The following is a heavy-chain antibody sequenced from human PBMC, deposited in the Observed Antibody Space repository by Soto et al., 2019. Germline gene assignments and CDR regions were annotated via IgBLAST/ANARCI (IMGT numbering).Heavy chain of an antibody. D-gene: IGHD4-4*01. V-gene: IGHV3-30*03. J-gene: IGHJ6*02. CDR3: ARSRDGYSFYFYYGMDG. CDR2: ILHDGSAE. CDR1: GFTVTSYG. Sequence: GSLRLSCAASGFTVTSYGMHWVRQAPGKGLEWMALILHDGSAEYYADSVKGRFTISRDNSKNTLYLQMNSLRAEDTAVYYCARSRDGYSFYFYYGMDGWGQGTTVTVSS.